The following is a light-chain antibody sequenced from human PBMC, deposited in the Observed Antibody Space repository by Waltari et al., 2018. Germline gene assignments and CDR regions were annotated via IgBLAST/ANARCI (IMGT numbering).Light chain of an antibody. Sequence: QSALTQPASVSGSPGPSITISCTGPHSDIGGYDFVSWYQQPPGKDPRLLHCYVYHRASGVSIRFPGSKAGHNACLTYSGVQAGEGGDYYLGSSSGTYSWLFGGGTKLTVL. V-gene: IGLV2-14*03. J-gene: IGLJ3*02. CDR1: HSDIGGYDF. CDR2: YVY. CDR3: GSSSGTYSWL.